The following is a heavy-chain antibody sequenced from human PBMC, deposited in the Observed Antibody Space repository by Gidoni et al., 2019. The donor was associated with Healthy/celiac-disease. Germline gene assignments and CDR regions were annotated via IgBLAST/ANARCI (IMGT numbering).Heavy chain of an antibody. J-gene: IGHJ3*02. CDR1: GFTFISYA. CDR2: ISYDGSNK. V-gene: IGHV3-30*01. D-gene: IGHD1-26*01. CDR3: ARDWSGGYISDAFDI. Sequence: GFTFISYAMHWVRQAPGKGLEWVAAISYDGSNKYYADSVKGRFTISRDNSKNTLYLQMNSLIATDTAVYYCARDWSGGYISDAFDIWGQGTMVTVSS.